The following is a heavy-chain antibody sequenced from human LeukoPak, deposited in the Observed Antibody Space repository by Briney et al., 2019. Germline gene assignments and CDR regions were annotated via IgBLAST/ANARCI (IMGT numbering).Heavy chain of an antibody. CDR2: FDPEDGET. CDR3: ATETDYGDDY. V-gene: IGHV1-24*01. J-gene: IGHJ4*02. Sequence: ASVKVSCKVSGYTLTELSMHWVRQAPGKGLEWMGGFDPEDGETAYAQKFQGRVTMTEDTSTDTAYMEMSSLRSDDTAVYYCATETDYGDDYWGQGTLVAVSS. D-gene: IGHD4-17*01. CDR1: GYTLTELS.